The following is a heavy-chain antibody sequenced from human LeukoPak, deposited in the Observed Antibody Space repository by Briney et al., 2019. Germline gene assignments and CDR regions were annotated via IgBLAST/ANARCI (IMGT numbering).Heavy chain of an antibody. CDR3: ARGAGAVTTTHLSTLHYFDY. CDR2: IIPIFATA. V-gene: IGHV1-69*06. Sequence: SVKVSCKASGGTFSSHAISWVRQAPGQGLEWMGGIIPIFATANYAQKFQGRVTITADKSTSTAYMELSSLRSEDTAVYYCARGAGAVTTTHLSTLHYFDYWGQGTLVTVSS. CDR1: GGTFSSHA. J-gene: IGHJ4*02. D-gene: IGHD4-17*01.